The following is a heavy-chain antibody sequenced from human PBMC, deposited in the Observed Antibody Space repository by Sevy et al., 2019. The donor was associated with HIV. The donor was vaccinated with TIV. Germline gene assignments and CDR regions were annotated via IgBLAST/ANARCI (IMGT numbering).Heavy chain of an antibody. V-gene: IGHV1-3*01. D-gene: IGHD3-10*01. Sequence: ASVKFSCKASGYTFISYTMHWVRQAPGQRLEWMGWINADNGDTKYSQKFQGRVTITRDTSASTAYMELSSLRSEDTAVYYCARDRGGTGDFDYWGQGTLVTVSS. CDR1: GYTFISYT. CDR2: INADNGDT. J-gene: IGHJ4*02. CDR3: ARDRGGTGDFDY.